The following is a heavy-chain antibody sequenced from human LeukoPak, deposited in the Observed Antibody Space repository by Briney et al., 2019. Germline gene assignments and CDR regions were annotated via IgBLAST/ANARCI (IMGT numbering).Heavy chain of an antibody. J-gene: IGHJ4*02. CDR3: ASAWSSGWTGYFDY. Sequence: PGGSVRLSCAASGFTFSSYAMIWLRPAPGKGLEWVSAISSSGGSTYYADSVKGRFTISRDNPKNTLYLQMTSLRAEDTAVYYCASAWSSGWTGYFDYWGQGTLVTVSS. D-gene: IGHD6-19*01. V-gene: IGHV3-23*01. CDR1: GFTFSSYA. CDR2: ISSSGGST.